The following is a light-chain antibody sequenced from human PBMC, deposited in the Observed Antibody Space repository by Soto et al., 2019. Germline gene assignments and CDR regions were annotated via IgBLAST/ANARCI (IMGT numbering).Light chain of an antibody. J-gene: IGKJ2*01. V-gene: IGKV3-20*01. CDR3: QQYGSSPYT. CDR1: QSVSSSY. Sequence: EIVLTQSPGTLSLSPGERATLSCRARQSVSSSYLAWYQQKPGQAPRLLIYGASSRATGIPDRFSGSGSGTDFTLTISRLEPEGFAVYYCQQYGSSPYTFGQGTKLEIK. CDR2: GAS.